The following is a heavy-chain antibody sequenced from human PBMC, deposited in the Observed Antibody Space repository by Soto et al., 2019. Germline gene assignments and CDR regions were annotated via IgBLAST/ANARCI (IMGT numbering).Heavy chain of an antibody. J-gene: IGHJ4*02. CDR1: GYTFTNYG. Sequence: ASVKVSCKTSGYTFTNYGITWVRQAPGQGLEWMGWITTDKGKTTYAQKFQGRVTMTTDTSTSTGYMELRSLRSDDTAVYYCATRSPAFDEWGQGTLVTVSS. V-gene: IGHV1-18*01. CDR2: ITTDKGKT. CDR3: ATRSPAFDE.